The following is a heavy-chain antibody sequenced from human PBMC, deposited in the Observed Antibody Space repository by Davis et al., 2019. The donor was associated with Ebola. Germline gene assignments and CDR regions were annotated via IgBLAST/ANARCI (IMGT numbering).Heavy chain of an antibody. CDR3: ARGDFLAAAGYYFDY. Sequence: KVSCKGSGYSFTSYWIAWVRQMPGKGLEWMGIIYAGDSDSRYSPSFEGQVTISVDRSLSTAYLQWSSLKASDTAIYYCARGDFLAAAGYYFDYWGQGTLVTVSS. CDR2: IYAGDSDS. J-gene: IGHJ4*02. V-gene: IGHV5-51*01. D-gene: IGHD6-13*01. CDR1: GYSFTSYW.